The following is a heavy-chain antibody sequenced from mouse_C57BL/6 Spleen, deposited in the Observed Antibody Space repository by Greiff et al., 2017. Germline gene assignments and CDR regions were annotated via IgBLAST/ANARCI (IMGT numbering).Heavy chain of an antibody. V-gene: IGHV5-17*01. Sequence: EVKVVEPGGGLVKPGGSLKLSCAASGFTFSDYGMHWVRQAPEKGLEWVAYISSGSSNIYYADTVKGRFTISRDNAKNTLFLQMISLRSEDAAMYYSAKPGSSYAMDDWGQGTSITVSS. CDR1: GFTFSDYG. CDR3: AKPGSSYAMDD. D-gene: IGHD1-1*01. CDR2: ISSGSSNI. J-gene: IGHJ4*01.